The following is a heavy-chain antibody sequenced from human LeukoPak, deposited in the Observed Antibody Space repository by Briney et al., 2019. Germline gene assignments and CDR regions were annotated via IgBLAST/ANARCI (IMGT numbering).Heavy chain of an antibody. D-gene: IGHD4-17*01. J-gene: IGHJ4*02. CDR3: ARGPTRYYFDY. CDR2: ITPIFGTA. Sequence: SVKVSCKASGGTFSSYAISWVRQAPGEGLEWMGGITPIFGTANYAQKFQGRVTITADESTSTAYMELSSLRSEDTAVYYCARGPTRYYFDYWGQGTLVTVSS. CDR1: GGTFSSYA. V-gene: IGHV1-69*13.